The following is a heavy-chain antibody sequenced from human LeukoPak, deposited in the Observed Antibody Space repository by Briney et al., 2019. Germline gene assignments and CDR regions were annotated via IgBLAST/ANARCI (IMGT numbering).Heavy chain of an antibody. V-gene: IGHV3-9*01. CDR3: ARVSGAVAGPFDY. CDR2: ISWNSGSI. D-gene: IGHD6-19*01. J-gene: IGHJ4*02. Sequence: GGSLRLSCAASGFTFDDYAMHWVRQAPGKGLEGVSGISWNSGSIGYADSVKGRFTISRDNAKNSLYLQMNSLRAEDTALYYCARVSGAVAGPFDYWGQGTLVTVSS. CDR1: GFTFDDYA.